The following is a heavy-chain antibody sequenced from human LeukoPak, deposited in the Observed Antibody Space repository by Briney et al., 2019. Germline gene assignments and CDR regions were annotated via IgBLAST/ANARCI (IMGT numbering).Heavy chain of an antibody. D-gene: IGHD6-19*01. V-gene: IGHV3-9*01. CDR1: GFTFDDYA. J-gene: IGHJ4*02. Sequence: GGSLRLSCAASGFTFDDYAMHWVRQAPEKGLEWVSGISWNSGSIGYADSVKGRFTISRDNAKNSLYLQMNSLRAEDTALYYCAKVAVAGLYFDYWGQGTLVTVSS. CDR3: AKVAVAGLYFDY. CDR2: ISWNSGSI.